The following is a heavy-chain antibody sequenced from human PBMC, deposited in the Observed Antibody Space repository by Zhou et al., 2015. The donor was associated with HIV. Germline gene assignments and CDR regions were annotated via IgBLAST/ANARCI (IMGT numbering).Heavy chain of an antibody. CDR2: IIPIFGTA. V-gene: IGHV1-69*01. D-gene: IGHD3-22*01. J-gene: IGHJ4*02. CDR3: ASYYYDSSGPWDPHYFHY. Sequence: QVQLVQSAAEVKEPGSSVKVSCKASGGTFGNNGISWVRQAPGQGLEWVGGIIPIFGTANYAQKFQVRVTITADESTSTAYMELSSLRSEDTAVYYCASYYYDSSGPWDPHYFHYWGQGTLVTVSS. CDR1: GGTFGNNG.